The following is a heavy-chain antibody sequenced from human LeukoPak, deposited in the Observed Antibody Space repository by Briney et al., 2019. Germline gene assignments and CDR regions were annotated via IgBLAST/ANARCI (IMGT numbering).Heavy chain of an antibody. CDR3: ARDWTSSLDY. J-gene: IGHJ4*02. Sequence: GASVKVSCKASGYTFTSCYMHWVRQAPGQGLEWMGIINPTGGSTDYAQKFQGRVTITRGTSTSTVYLELSSLRSEDTAVYYCARDWTSSLDYWGQGTLVTVSS. D-gene: IGHD3/OR15-3a*01. CDR1: GYTFTSCY. V-gene: IGHV1-46*01. CDR2: INPTGGST.